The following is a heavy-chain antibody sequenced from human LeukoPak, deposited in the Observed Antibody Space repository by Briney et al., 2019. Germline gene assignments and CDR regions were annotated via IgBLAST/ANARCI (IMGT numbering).Heavy chain of an antibody. CDR1: GGSISSGGYS. CDR3: ASQYCSSTSCYLDY. Sequence: TSETLSLTCAVSGGSISSGGYSWSWIRQPPGKGLEWIGYIYHSGSTYYNPSLKSRVTISVDRSKNQFSLKLSSVTAADTAVYYCASQYCSSTSCYLDYWGQGTLVTVSS. J-gene: IGHJ4*02. CDR2: IYHSGST. V-gene: IGHV4-30-2*01. D-gene: IGHD2-2*01.